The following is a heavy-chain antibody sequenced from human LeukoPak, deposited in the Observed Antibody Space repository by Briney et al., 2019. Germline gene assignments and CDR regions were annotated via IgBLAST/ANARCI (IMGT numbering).Heavy chain of an antibody. CDR3: ARDTALWTFDI. CDR2: INHSGST. Sequence: PSETLSLTCAVYGGSFSGYYWNWIRQPPGKGLEWIGEINHSGSTNYNPSLKSRVTISVDTSKNQFSLKMTSVTAADTAMYYCARDTALWTFDIWGQGTMVTVSS. J-gene: IGHJ3*02. CDR1: GGSFSGYY. V-gene: IGHV4-34*01. D-gene: IGHD2-21*02.